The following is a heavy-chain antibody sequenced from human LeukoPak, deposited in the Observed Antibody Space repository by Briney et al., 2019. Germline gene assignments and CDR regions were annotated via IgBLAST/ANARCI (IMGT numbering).Heavy chain of an antibody. CDR3: ARDGALGSEGEFDY. Sequence: SETLSLTCTVSGGSISSGSYYWSWIRQPAGKGLEWIGRIYTSGSTNYNPSLKSRVTISVDTSKNQFSLKLSSVTAADTAVYYCARDGALGSEGEFDYWGQGTLVTVSS. CDR1: GGSISSGSYY. J-gene: IGHJ4*02. CDR2: IYTSGST. V-gene: IGHV4-61*02. D-gene: IGHD3-10*01.